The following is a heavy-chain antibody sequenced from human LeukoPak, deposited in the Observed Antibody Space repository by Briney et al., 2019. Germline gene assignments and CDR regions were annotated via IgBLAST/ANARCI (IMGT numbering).Heavy chain of an antibody. Sequence: ASVKVSCKVSGYTFTGYYMHWVRQAPGQGLEWMGWINPNSGGTNYAQKFQGRVTMTRDTSISTAYMELSRLRSDDTAVYYCARDIGGATAHFDYWGQGTLVTVSS. CDR1: GYTFTGYY. J-gene: IGHJ4*02. D-gene: IGHD5-12*01. CDR2: INPNSGGT. CDR3: ARDIGGATAHFDY. V-gene: IGHV1-2*02.